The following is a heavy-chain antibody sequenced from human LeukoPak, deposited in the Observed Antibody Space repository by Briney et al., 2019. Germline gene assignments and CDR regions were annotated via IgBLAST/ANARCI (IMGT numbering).Heavy chain of an antibody. CDR3: AKDRSPYRNFDY. J-gene: IGHJ4*02. CDR2: ISGSGDST. Sequence: GGTLRLSCAASGFTFSSSGMNWVRQAPGKGLEWVSAISGSGDSTYYADSVKGRFTISRDNSKNTLYLQMNSLRAEDTAVYYCAKDRSPYRNFDYWGQGTLVTVSS. V-gene: IGHV3-23*01. CDR1: GFTFSSSG. D-gene: IGHD1-14*01.